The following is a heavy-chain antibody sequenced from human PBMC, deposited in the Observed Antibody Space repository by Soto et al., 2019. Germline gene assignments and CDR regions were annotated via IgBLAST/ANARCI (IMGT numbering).Heavy chain of an antibody. CDR1: GFTFSSYG. Sequence: PGGSLRLSCAASGFTFSSYGTHWVRQAPGKGLEWVAVISYDGSNKYYADSVKGRFTISRDNSKNTLYLQMNSLRAEDTAVYYCANTITVTPFYYYYGMDVWGQGTTVTVS. V-gene: IGHV3-30*18. CDR2: ISYDGSNK. CDR3: ANTITVTPFYYYYGMDV. J-gene: IGHJ6*02. D-gene: IGHD4-4*01.